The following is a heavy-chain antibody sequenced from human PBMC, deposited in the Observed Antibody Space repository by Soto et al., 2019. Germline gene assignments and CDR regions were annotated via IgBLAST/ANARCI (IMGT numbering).Heavy chain of an antibody. V-gene: IGHV4-39*01. CDR3: ARRRDSYWFDP. CDR2: IYNDGSTS. CDR1: RGSISSSSKY. J-gene: IGHJ5*02. D-gene: IGHD2-15*01. Sequence: PSETLSLTCTVSRGSISSSSKYWGWIRQPPGKGLECIATIYNDGSTSYYNPSLKSRVTISVDTSKNQFSLKLTSVTAADTAVYYCARRRDSYWFDPWGQGTLVTVSS.